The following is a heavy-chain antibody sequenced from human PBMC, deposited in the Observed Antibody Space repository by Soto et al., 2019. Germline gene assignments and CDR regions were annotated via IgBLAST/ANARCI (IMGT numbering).Heavy chain of an antibody. CDR2: MYFGGSF. CDR3: ARGGTPIDY. V-gene: IGHV4-59*02. Sequence: PSETLSLTCNVSGASVSHGYWSWIRQPPGKGLEWIGFMYFGGSFNYNPSLTSRATISVETSKNQFSMKLTSVTASDTAVYYCARGGTPIDYWGQGTLVTVSS. CDR1: GASVSHGY. D-gene: IGHD3-16*01. J-gene: IGHJ4*02.